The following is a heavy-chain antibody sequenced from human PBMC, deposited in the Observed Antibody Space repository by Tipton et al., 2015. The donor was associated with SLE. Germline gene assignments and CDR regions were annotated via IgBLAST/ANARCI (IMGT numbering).Heavy chain of an antibody. CDR3: ARDFWSGYYAPYYGMYV. D-gene: IGHD3-3*01. J-gene: IGHJ6*02. CDR2: ISGYNGNT. CDR1: GGTFSSYH. V-gene: IGHV1-18*01. Sequence: QLVQSGAEVKRPGSSVKVSCKASGGTFSSYHVEWVRQAPGQGLEWMGWISGYNGNTDYAAKFQGRVTMTTDTSTSTAYMELRSLRSDDTAVYYCARDFWSGYYAPYYGMYVWGQGTTVTVSS.